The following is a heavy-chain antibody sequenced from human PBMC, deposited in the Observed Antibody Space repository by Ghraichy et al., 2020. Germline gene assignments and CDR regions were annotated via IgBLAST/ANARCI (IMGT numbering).Heavy chain of an antibody. CDR3: ARDHQFPFTYYDFWSEPGHWFDP. D-gene: IGHD3-3*01. J-gene: IGHJ5*02. Sequence: GGSLRLSCAASGFTFSDYYMSWIRQAPGKGLEWVSYISSSGSTIYYADSVKGRFTISRDNAKNSLYLQMNSLRAEDTAVYYCARDHQFPFTYYDFWSEPGHWFDPWGQGTLVTVSS. V-gene: IGHV3-11*01. CDR2: ISSSGSTI. CDR1: GFTFSDYY.